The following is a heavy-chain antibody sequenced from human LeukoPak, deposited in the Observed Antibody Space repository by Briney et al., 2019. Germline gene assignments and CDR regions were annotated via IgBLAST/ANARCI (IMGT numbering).Heavy chain of an antibody. CDR2: IYYSGST. Sequence: PSETLSLTCTVSGGSISSSSYYWGWIRQPPGKGLEWIGSIYYSGSTYYNPSLKSRVTISVDTSKNQFSLKLSSVTAADTAVYYCARDKGWNDAFDIRGQGTMVTVSS. J-gene: IGHJ3*02. CDR3: ARDKGWNDAFDI. CDR1: GGSISSSSYY. V-gene: IGHV4-39*07. D-gene: IGHD1-1*01.